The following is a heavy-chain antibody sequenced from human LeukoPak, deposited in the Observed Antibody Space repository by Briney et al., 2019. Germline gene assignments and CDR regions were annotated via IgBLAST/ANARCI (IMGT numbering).Heavy chain of an antibody. CDR3: ARVSRSRAFDI. Sequence: SETLSLTCAVYGGSFSGYYWSWIRQPPGKGLEWIGEINHSGSTNYNPSLKSRVTISVDTSKNQFSLKLSSVTAADTDVYYCARVSRSRAFDIWGQGTVVTVSS. CDR1: GGSFSGYY. J-gene: IGHJ3*02. CDR2: INHSGST. V-gene: IGHV4-34*01.